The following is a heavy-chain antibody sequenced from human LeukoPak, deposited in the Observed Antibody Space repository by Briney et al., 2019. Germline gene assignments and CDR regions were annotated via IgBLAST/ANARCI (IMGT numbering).Heavy chain of an antibody. V-gene: IGHV4-34*01. CDR3: ARHITSSGWYRFFDY. D-gene: IGHD6-19*01. J-gene: IGHJ4*02. CDR1: GGSFSGYY. CDR2: INHSGST. Sequence: PSETLSLTCAVYGGSFSGYYWSWVRQPPGKGLEWIGEINHSGSTNYNPSLKSRVTISVDTSKNQFSLKLSSVTAADTAVYYCARHITSSGWYRFFDYWGQGTLVTVSS.